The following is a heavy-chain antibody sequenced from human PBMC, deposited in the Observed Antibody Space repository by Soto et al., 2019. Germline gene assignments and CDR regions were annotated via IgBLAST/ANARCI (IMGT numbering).Heavy chain of an antibody. Sequence: QVQLQESGPGLVKPSETLSLTCTVSGGSISSYYWSWIRQPPGKGLEWIGYIYYSGSTNYNPSLKSRVTTSVDTANNQFSLKLSPVTAANTAVYYCARGDCSGWFGELVCLFDPWGQGTLVTVSS. V-gene: IGHV4-59*01. J-gene: IGHJ5*02. CDR2: IYYSGST. CDR3: ARGDCSGWFGELVCLFDP. D-gene: IGHD3-10*01. CDR1: GGSISSYY.